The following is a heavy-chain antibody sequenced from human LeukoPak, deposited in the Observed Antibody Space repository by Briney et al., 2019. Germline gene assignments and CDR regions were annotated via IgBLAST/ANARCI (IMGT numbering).Heavy chain of an antibody. V-gene: IGHV4-59*11. CDR3: ARYRDYGSGSFDY. Sequence: SETLSLTCTVSGGSISSHYWSWIRQPPGKGLEWIGYIYYSGSTNYNPSLKSRVTISVDTSKNQFSLKLSSVTAADTAVYYCARYRDYGSGSFDYWGQGTLVTVSS. J-gene: IGHJ4*02. CDR2: IYYSGST. CDR1: GGSISSHY. D-gene: IGHD3-10*01.